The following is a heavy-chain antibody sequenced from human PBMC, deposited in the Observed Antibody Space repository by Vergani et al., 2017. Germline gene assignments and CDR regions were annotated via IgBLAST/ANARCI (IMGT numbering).Heavy chain of an antibody. V-gene: IGHV4-39*01. D-gene: IGHD2-15*01. J-gene: IGHJ4*02. CDR3: AIKRGACRAAYCHSYDF. Sequence: QVQLQESGPGLVKPSETLSLTCTVSGDSVISTDYHWGWIRQPPGKGLEWIGSMDYSGSTSYNPSLESRISISFETPKNQFSLRLTSVTAADTAVYYCAIKRGACRAAYCHSYDFGGPGTLVGVSS. CDR1: GDSVISTDYH. CDR2: MDYSGST.